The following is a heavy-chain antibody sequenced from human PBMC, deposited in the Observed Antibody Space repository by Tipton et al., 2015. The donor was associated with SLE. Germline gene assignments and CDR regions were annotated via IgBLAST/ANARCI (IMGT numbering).Heavy chain of an antibody. J-gene: IGHJ5*02. D-gene: IGHD2-2*01. CDR3: ARDSNIVVVPAASWFDP. V-gene: IGHV4-61*02. CDR1: GGSISSGSYY. Sequence: TLSLTCTVSGGSISSGSYYWSWIRQPAGKGLEWIGRIYTSGSTNYNPSLKSRVTMSVDTSKNQFSLKLSSVTAADTAVYYCARDSNIVVVPAASWFDPWGQGTLVTVSS. CDR2: IYTSGST.